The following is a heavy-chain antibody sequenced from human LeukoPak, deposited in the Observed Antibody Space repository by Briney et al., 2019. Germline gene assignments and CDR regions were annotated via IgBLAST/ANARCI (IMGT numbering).Heavy chain of an antibody. V-gene: IGHV4-59*08. CDR1: GGSISSYY. D-gene: IGHD3-22*01. CDR3: ARHGVKERAYYYDSSGYSHFDY. CDR2: IYYSGST. Sequence: PSETLSLTCTVSGGSISSYYWSWIRQPPGKGLEWIGYIYYSGSTNYNPSLKSRVTISVDTSKNQFSLKLSSVTAADTAVYYCARHGVKERAYYYDSSGYSHFDYWGQGTLVTVSS. J-gene: IGHJ4*02.